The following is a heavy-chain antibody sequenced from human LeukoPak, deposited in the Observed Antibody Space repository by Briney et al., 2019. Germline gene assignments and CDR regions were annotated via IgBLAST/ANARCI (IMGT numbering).Heavy chain of an antibody. D-gene: IGHD1-7*01. CDR1: GYSFSGYF. CDR3: ARDVDWNYSFDY. CDR2: VDPSGGST. Sequence: ASVKVSCKASGYSFSGYFMHWVRQAPGLGLEWLGIVDPSGGSTTYAQKFQGRVTITRDTSTSTVYMELSSLRSDDTAVYYCARDVDWNYSFDYWGQGTLVTVSS. J-gene: IGHJ4*02. V-gene: IGHV1-46*01.